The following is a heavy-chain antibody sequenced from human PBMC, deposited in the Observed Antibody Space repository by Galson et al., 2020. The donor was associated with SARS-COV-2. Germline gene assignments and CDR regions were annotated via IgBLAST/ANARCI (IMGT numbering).Heavy chain of an antibody. V-gene: IGHV4-4*02. CDR3: VRVTSEGADY. D-gene: IGHD3-10*01. CDR1: GGSISSPSY. CDR2: IYHSGST. J-gene: IGHJ4*02. Sequence: TLSLTCAVSGGSISSPSYWTCVRQPPGKGLEWIGEIYHSGSTNYNPSLKSRVSMSVDKSKNQFSLSLSSVTAADTAVYYCVRVTSEGADYWGQGTLVTVSS.